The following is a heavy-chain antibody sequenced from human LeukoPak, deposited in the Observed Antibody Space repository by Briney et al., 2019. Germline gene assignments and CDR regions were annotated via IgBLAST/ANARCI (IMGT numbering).Heavy chain of an antibody. J-gene: IGHJ4*02. CDR2: ISGSGGST. V-gene: IGHV3-23*01. CDR3: AKALNYDYVWGSYRLDY. D-gene: IGHD3-16*02. CDR1: GFTFSSYA. Sequence: PGGSLRLSCAASGFTFSSYAMSWLRQAPGKGLEWVSAISGSGGSTYYADSVKGRFTISRDNSKNTLYLQMNSLRAEDTAVYYCAKALNYDYVWGSYRLDYWGQGTLVTVSS.